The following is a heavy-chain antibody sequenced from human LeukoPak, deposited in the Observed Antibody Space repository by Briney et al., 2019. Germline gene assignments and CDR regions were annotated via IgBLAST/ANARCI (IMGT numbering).Heavy chain of an antibody. V-gene: IGHV3-30*14. J-gene: IGHJ4*02. Sequence: PGGSLRLSCAASGFTFSSYAMHWVRQAPGKGLEWVAVISYDGSNKYYADSVKGRFTISRDNSKNTLYLQMNSLRAEDTAVYYCASRAPQSYWGQGTLVTVSS. CDR2: ISYDGSNK. CDR1: GFTFSSYA. CDR3: ASRAPQSY. D-gene: IGHD3-10*01.